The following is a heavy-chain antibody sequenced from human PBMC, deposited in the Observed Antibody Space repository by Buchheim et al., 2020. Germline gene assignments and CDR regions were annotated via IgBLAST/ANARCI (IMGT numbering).Heavy chain of an antibody. D-gene: IGHD4-11*01. Sequence: EVQLVDSGGGLVQPGESLRLSCAASGFSFSGYAMSWVRQAPGKGLEWVSSISGSGATTFHADSVKGRFTISRDHSKNMLYLQMNSLRAEDTAVYFCAKGSRGYTNYYFDYWGQGTL. CDR2: ISGSGATT. CDR1: GFSFSGYA. V-gene: IGHV3-23*04. J-gene: IGHJ4*02. CDR3: AKGSRGYTNYYFDY.